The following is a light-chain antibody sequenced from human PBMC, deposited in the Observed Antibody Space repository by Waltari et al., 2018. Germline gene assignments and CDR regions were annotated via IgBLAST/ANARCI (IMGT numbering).Light chain of an antibody. CDR1: QSISSD. CDR2: GAS. J-gene: IGKJ1*01. CDR3: QQYYRWWT. Sequence: EIVMTQSPATLSVSPGERATLSCRASQSISSDLAWYQQKPGQAPRLLIYGASTRATGIPDMFSGSGSGTEFTLTISSLQSEDFAVYYCQQYYRWWTFGLGTKVERK. V-gene: IGKV3-15*01.